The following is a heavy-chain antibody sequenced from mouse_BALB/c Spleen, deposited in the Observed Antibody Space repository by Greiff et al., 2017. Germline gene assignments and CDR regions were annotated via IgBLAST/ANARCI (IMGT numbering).Heavy chain of an antibody. J-gene: IGHJ4*01. V-gene: IGHV14-4*02. D-gene: IGHD2-4*01. CDR3: NAQYYEYEGNAMDY. CDR1: GFNIKDYY. Sequence: EVQLQQSGAELVRSGASVKLSCTASGFNIKDYYTHWVKQRPEQGLEWIGWIDPENGDTEYAPKFQGKATMTADTSSNTAYLQLSSLTSEDTAVYYCNAQYYEYEGNAMDYWGQGTSVTVSS. CDR2: IDPENGDT.